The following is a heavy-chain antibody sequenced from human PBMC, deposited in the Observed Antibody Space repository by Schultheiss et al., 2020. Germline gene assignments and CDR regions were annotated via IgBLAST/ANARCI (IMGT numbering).Heavy chain of an antibody. D-gene: IGHD6-19*01. CDR2: ISAYNGNT. J-gene: IGHJ1*01. CDR1: GYTFTSYG. Sequence: ASVKVSCKASGYTFTSYGISWVRQAPGQGLEWMGWISAYNGNTNYAQKLQGRVTMTTDTSTSTAYMELRSLRSDDTAVYYCACLRFLRSGYICEYFQHWGQGTLVTVSS. CDR3: ACLRFLRSGYICEYFQH. V-gene: IGHV1-18*01.